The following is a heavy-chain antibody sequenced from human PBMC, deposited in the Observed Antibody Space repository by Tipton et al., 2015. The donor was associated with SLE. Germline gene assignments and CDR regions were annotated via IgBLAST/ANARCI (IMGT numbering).Heavy chain of an antibody. V-gene: IGHV3-74*01. D-gene: IGHD3-10*01. J-gene: IGHJ6*02. CDR3: ASLLWFRVYYYGMDV. CDR2: INSDGSST. Sequence: SLRLSCAASGFTFSSYWMHWVRQAPGKGLVWVSRINSDGSSTSYADSVKGRFAISRDNAKNTLYLQMNSLRAEDTAVYYCASLLWFRVYYYGMDVWGQGITVTVSS. CDR1: GFTFSSYW.